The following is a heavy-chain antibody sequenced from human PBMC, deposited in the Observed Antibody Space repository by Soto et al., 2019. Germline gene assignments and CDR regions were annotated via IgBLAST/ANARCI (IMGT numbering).Heavy chain of an antibody. CDR3: ARIWYYYYYGMDV. Sequence: SETLSLTCAVYGGPFSGYYWSWIRQPPGKGLEWIGEINHSGSTNYNPSLKSRVTISVDTSKNQFSLKLSSVTAADTAVYYCARIWYYYYYGMDVWGQGTTVTVSS. J-gene: IGHJ6*02. CDR1: GGPFSGYY. V-gene: IGHV4-34*01. CDR2: INHSGST. D-gene: IGHD3-16*01.